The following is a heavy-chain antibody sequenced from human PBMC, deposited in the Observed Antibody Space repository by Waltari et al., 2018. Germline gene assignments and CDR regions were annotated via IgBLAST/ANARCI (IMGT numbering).Heavy chain of an antibody. J-gene: IGHJ3*01. CDR2: MYYSGYT. V-gene: IGHV4-61*09. CDR3: ARDDVGAPDAFDV. Sequence: QVQLQESGPGLVKPSQTLSLTCTVSGGSIRGGNYYWSWIRQPAGKGLEWIGHMYYSGYTYYNPSLKSRVTISVDTSKNSFSLKLSSVTAADTGIYYCARDDVGAPDAFDVWGQGAMVTGSS. CDR1: GGSIRGGNYY. D-gene: IGHD1-26*01.